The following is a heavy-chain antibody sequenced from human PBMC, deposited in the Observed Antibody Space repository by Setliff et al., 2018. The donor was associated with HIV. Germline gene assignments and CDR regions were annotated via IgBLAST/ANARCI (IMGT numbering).Heavy chain of an antibody. CDR1: GGSSRGYY. CDR2: INQSGST. CDR3: ARGSCFNTGCLDS. D-gene: IGHD2-2*01. Sequence: KASETLSLTCAVYGGSSRGYYWSWIRQPPGKGLEWIGEINQSGSTEYNPSLKSRVTISVDTSKNQFSLKLSSVTAADTAVYYCARGSCFNTGCLDSWGQGALVTVSS. J-gene: IGHJ4*02. V-gene: IGHV4-34*01.